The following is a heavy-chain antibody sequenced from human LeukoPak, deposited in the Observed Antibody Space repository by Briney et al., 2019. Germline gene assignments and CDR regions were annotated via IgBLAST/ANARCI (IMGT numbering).Heavy chain of an antibody. CDR3: AREGLSDYRASRSFDI. J-gene: IGHJ3*02. CDR1: GYSFTNYY. D-gene: IGHD4-11*01. Sequence: ASVKVSCKASGYSFTNYYMHWVRHVPGQGPEWMGLINPSGGTKYAQKFQDRVTMTRDTSTSTIYMELSSPRSDDRAVYYCAREGLSDYRASRSFDIWGQGTMVTVSS. CDR2: INPSGGT. V-gene: IGHV1-46*01.